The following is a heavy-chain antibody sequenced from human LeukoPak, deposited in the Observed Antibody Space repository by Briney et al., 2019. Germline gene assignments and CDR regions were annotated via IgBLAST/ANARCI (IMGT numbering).Heavy chain of an antibody. D-gene: IGHD3-10*01. V-gene: IGHV1-24*01. CDR3: ATDFPSYYYTPQ. Sequence: ASVKVSCKVSGYTLTELSMHWVRQAPGKGLEGMGGFDPEDGETIYAKKFQGRVTMTEDTSTDTAYMELSSLRSEDTAVYYCATDFPSYYYTPQWGQGTLVTVSS. J-gene: IGHJ4*02. CDR2: FDPEDGET. CDR1: GYTLTELS.